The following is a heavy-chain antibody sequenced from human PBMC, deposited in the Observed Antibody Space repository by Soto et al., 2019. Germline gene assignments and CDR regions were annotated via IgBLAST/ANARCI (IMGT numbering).Heavy chain of an antibody. J-gene: IGHJ4*02. CDR3: GRKAAHDY. D-gene: IGHD6-6*01. CDR2: ISYDGSNK. V-gene: IGHV3-30*03. Sequence: GESLKISCAASGFTFSSYGMHWVRQAPGKGLEWVAVISYDGSNKYYADSVKGRFTISRDNSKNTLYLQMNSLRAEDTAVYYCGRKAAHDYWGQGTLVTVSS. CDR1: GFTFSSYG.